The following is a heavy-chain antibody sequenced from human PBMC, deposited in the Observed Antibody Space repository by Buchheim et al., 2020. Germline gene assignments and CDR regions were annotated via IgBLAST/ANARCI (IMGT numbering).Heavy chain of an antibody. CDR2: IYHSGST. CDR1: GGSISSGGYS. J-gene: IGHJ6*02. CDR3: AREPRYYDYVWGSPYGMDV. D-gene: IGHD3-16*01. V-gene: IGHV4-30-2*01. Sequence: QLQLQESGSGLVKPSQTLSLTCAVSGGSISSGGYSWSWIRQPPGKGLEWIGYIYHSGSTYYNPSLKSRATISVDRSKNQFSLKLSSVTAADTAVYYCAREPRYYDYVWGSPYGMDVWGQGTT.